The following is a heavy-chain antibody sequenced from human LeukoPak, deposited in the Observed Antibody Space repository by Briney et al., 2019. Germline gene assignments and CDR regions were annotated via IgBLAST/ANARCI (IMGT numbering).Heavy chain of an antibody. J-gene: IGHJ4*02. V-gene: IGHV3-48*02. D-gene: IGHD6-19*01. CDR1: GFTFSTYS. CDR2: ISSSSGTI. CDR3: ARVRPGWYVDY. Sequence: GGSLRLSCAASGFTFSTYSMIWVRQAPVKGLEWVSYISSSSGTIYYADSVKGRFTISRDNAKDSMYLQMHGLTDEDTAVYYCARVRPGWYVDYWGQGTLVTVSS.